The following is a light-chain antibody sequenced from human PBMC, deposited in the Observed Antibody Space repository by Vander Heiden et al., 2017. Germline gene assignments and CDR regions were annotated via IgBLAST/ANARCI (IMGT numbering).Light chain of an antibody. CDR1: SSHIGSST. J-gene: IGLJ3*02. CDR3: AAWDDSLNGPV. CDR2: SND. V-gene: IGLV1-44*01. Sequence: SVLTQPPSASGTPGQRVAVSRSGSSSHIGSSTVNWYQQLPGTAPERLIYSNDQRPSGVPDRFSGSKSGASASLAISGRQAEDEADYYWAAWDDSLNGPVFGGGTKLTVL.